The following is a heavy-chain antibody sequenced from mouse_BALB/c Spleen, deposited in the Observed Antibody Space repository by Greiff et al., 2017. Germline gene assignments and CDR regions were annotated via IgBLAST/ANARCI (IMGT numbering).Heavy chain of an antibody. V-gene: IGHV1-69*01. D-gene: IGHD1-2*01. J-gene: IGHJ2*01. CDR1: GYTFTDYW. Sequence: QVQLKQPGAELVMPGASVKMSCKASGYTFTDYWMHWVKQRPGQGLEWIGAIDTSDSYTSYNQKFKGKATLTVDESSSTAYMQLSSLTSEDSAVYYCARITTAYFDYWGQGTTLTVSS. CDR3: ARITTAYFDY. CDR2: IDTSDSYT.